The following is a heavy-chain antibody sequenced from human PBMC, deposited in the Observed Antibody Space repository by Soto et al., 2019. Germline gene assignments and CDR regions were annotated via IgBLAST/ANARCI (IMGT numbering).Heavy chain of an antibody. D-gene: IGHD6-13*01. CDR1: GFTVSSNY. CDR3: ARSRGAAAGPFDY. J-gene: IGHJ4*02. V-gene: IGHV3-66*01. CDR2: IYSGGST. Sequence: PGGSLRLSCAASGFTVSSNYMSWVRQAPGKGLEWVSVIYSGGSTYYADSVKGRFTISRDNSKNTLYLQMNSLRAEDTAVYYCARSRGAAAGPFDYWGQGTLVTVSS.